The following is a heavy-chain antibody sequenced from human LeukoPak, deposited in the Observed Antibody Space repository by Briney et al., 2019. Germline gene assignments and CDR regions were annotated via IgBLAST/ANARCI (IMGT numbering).Heavy chain of an antibody. J-gene: IGHJ6*04. CDR3: ARESPGYGMDV. V-gene: IGHV3-48*03. CDR2: IISIGSTI. Sequence: GGSLRLSCAASAFTFSSYEMNWVRQAPGKVLEWVSYIISIGSTIYYADSVKRRFTISRDNAKNSLYLQMNSLRADDTAVYYCARESPGYGMDVWGKGTTVTVSS. CDR1: AFTFSSYE.